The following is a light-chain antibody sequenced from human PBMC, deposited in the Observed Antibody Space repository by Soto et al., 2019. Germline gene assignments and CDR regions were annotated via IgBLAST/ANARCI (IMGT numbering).Light chain of an antibody. Sequence: IGLTQSPATLSLSPGERATLSCRASQSFSSNLAWYQQKPGQAPRLLIYGASTRATGIPARFSGSGSGTEFTPTISSLQSEDFAVYYCQQYNDRPRTFGQGTRLEIK. J-gene: IGKJ5*01. CDR3: QQYNDRPRT. CDR1: QSFSSN. V-gene: IGKV3-15*01. CDR2: GAS.